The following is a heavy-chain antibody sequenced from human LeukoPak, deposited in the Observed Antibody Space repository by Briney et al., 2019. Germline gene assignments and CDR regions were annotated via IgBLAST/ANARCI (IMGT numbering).Heavy chain of an antibody. V-gene: IGHV4-39*07. Sequence: SETLSLTCTVSGGSISSSSYYWGWIRQPPGKGLEWIGSIYYSGSTYYNPSLKSRVTISVDTSKNQFSLKLSSVTAADTAVYYCARVGGSYYYLKTRFDYWGPGTLVTVSS. J-gene: IGHJ4*02. CDR1: GGSISSSSYY. CDR3: ARVGGSYYYLKTRFDY. D-gene: IGHD1-26*01. CDR2: IYYSGST.